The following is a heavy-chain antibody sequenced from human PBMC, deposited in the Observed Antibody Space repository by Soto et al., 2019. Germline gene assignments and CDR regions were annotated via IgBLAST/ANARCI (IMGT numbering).Heavy chain of an antibody. V-gene: IGHV3-72*01. D-gene: IGHD3-22*01. CDR2: TRNKANSYTT. J-gene: IGHJ3*02. CDR3: ASLRSPYYDSSGFDAFDI. Sequence: EVQLVESGGGLVQPGGSLRLSCAASGFTFSDHYMDWVRQAPGKGLEWVGRTRNKANSYTTEYAASVKGRFTISRDDSKNSLYLQMNSLKTEDTAVYYCASLRSPYYDSSGFDAFDIWGQGTMVTVSS. CDR1: GFTFSDHY.